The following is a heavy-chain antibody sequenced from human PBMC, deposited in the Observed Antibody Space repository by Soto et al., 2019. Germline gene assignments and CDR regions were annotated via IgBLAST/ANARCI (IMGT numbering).Heavy chain of an antibody. CDR3: AKGPLRSSRAYYDY. CDR1: GFTFSNYA. J-gene: IGHJ4*02. D-gene: IGHD6-13*01. Sequence: GGSLRLSCAASGFTFSNYAMSWVRQAPGKGLEWVSAISGSGGSTYYADSVKGRFTISRDNSQNTLYLQMNSLRAEDTAVYYCAKGPLRSSRAYYDYWGQGTLVTVSS. V-gene: IGHV3-23*01. CDR2: ISGSGGST.